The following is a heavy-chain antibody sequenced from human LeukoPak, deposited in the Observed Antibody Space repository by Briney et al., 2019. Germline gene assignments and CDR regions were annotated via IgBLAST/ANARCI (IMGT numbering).Heavy chain of an antibody. CDR1: GGSISSYY. CDR3: ARAGSYYDSSGKYNWFDP. Sequence: SETLSLTCTVSGGSISSYYWSWIRQPAGKGLEWIGRIYTSGSTNYNPSLKSRVTMSVDTSKNQFSLKLSSVTAADTAVYYWARAGSYYDSSGKYNWFDPWGQGTLVTVSS. D-gene: IGHD3-22*01. CDR2: IYTSGST. V-gene: IGHV4-4*07. J-gene: IGHJ5*02.